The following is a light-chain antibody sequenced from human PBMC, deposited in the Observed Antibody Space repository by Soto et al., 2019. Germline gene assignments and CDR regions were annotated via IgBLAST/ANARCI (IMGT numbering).Light chain of an antibody. V-gene: IGLV2-14*01. J-gene: IGLJ3*02. CDR2: EDS. Sequence: QSALTQPASVSGSPGQSITISCTGSSSDIGAYNYVSWYQQHPGKAPKLIIYEDSNRPSGVSNRFSASKSGNTASLTISGVQAEDEADYYCSSYTSIVTVFGGGTKLTVL. CDR1: SSDIGAYNY. CDR3: SSYTSIVTV.